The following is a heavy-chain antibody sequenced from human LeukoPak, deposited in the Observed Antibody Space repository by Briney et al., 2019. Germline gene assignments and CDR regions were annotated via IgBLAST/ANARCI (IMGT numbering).Heavy chain of an antibody. V-gene: IGHV4-59*12. Sequence: SETLSLTCTVSGGSISGYWWSWIRQPPGKGPEWIGHIHYSGSTNYNPSLKSRVTISVDTSKNQFSLKLSSVTAADTAVYYCARDRCSSTSCFFYYGMDVWGQGTTVTVSS. CDR3: ARDRCSSTSCFFYYGMDV. CDR2: IHYSGST. J-gene: IGHJ6*02. D-gene: IGHD2-2*01. CDR1: GGSISGYW.